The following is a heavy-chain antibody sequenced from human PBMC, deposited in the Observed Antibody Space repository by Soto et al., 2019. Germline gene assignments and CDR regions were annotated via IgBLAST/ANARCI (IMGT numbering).Heavy chain of an antibody. D-gene: IGHD6-13*01. J-gene: IGHJ3*02. CDR2: IKSDYTSI. CDR3: XXXXXAALGTGPFDI. V-gene: IGHV3-21*01. Sequence: EVQLVESGGGLVKPGGSLRLSCAASGFTFSSYTMNWVRQAPGKGLEWVSSIKSDYTSIYYADSVKGRFTISRDNADXXXXXXXXXXXXXXXXXXXXXXXXXAALGTGPFDIWGQGTKVTVSS. CDR1: GFTFSSYT.